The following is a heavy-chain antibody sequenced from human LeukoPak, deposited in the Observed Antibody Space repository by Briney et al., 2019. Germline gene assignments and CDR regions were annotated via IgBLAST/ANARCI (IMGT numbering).Heavy chain of an antibody. CDR1: GDSISSRSYY. D-gene: IGHD2-15*01. V-gene: IGHV4-39*01. CDR3: ARHENGYCRDGSCYSFDN. J-gene: IGHJ4*02. Sequence: SETLSLTCTVSGDSISSRSYYWGWIRQPPGKGLEWIGSIYYTGSTYYKPSLKSRVIISVDTSKNQFSLKLSSVTAADTAVYYCARHENGYCRDGSCYSFDNWGQGTLVTVSS. CDR2: IYYTGST.